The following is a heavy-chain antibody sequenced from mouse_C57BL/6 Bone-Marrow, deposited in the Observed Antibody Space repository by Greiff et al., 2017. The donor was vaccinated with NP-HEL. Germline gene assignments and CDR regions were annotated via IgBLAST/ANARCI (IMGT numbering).Heavy chain of an antibody. D-gene: IGHD2-3*01. CDR3: ARDYDGFY. V-gene: IGHV5-6*01. J-gene: IGHJ4*01. Sequence: EVKLMESGGDLVKPGGSLKLSCAASGFTFSSYGMSWVRQTPDKRLEWVATISSGGSYTYYPDSVKGRFTISRDNAKNNLYLQMSHLKSEDTAMYYCARDYDGFYWGQGTSVTVSS. CDR1: GFTFSSYG. CDR2: ISSGGSYT.